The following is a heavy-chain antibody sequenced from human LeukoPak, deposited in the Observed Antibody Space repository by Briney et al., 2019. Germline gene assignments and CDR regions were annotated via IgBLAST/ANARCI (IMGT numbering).Heavy chain of an antibody. CDR1: GYTFTGYY. D-gene: IGHD4-17*01. V-gene: IGHV1-2*02. J-gene: IGHJ6*03. CDR2: INPNSGGT. CDR3: ARGGGDGDYRYYYYMDV. Sequence: ASVKVSCKASGYTFTGYYMHWVRQAPGQGLEWMGWINPNSGGTNYAQKFQGRVTMTRDTSISTAYMELSRLRSDDTAVYYWARGGGDGDYRYYYYMDVWGKGTTVTVSS.